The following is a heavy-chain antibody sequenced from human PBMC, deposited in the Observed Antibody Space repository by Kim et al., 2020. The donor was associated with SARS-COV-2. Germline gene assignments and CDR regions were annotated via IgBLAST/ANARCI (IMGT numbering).Heavy chain of an antibody. V-gene: IGHV4-39*01. CDR1: GGSVSSKSYY. J-gene: IGHJ5*02. CDR3: AKSRNYYDNRGHWFDP. Sequence: SETLSLTCTVSGGSVSSKSYYWGWIRQPPGKGLEWIGTNYYSGSTYYNPSLRSRVTIFVDTSKNQFSLRLTSVTAADTAVYYCAKSRNYYDNRGHWFDPWGQGTVVTVSS. CDR2: NYYSGST. D-gene: IGHD3-22*01.